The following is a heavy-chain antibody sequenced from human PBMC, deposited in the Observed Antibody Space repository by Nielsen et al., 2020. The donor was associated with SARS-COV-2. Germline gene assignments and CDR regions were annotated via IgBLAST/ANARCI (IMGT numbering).Heavy chain of an antibody. Sequence: GESLKISCAASGFTFSSYGMHWVRQAPGKGLEWVAVIWYDGSNKYYADSVKGRFTISRDNSKNTLYLQMNSLRAEDTAVYYCAKDRYYGSGTFDYWGQGTLVTVSS. CDR2: IWYDGSNK. CDR3: AKDRYYGSGTFDY. V-gene: IGHV3-33*06. J-gene: IGHJ4*02. CDR1: GFTFSSYG. D-gene: IGHD3-10*01.